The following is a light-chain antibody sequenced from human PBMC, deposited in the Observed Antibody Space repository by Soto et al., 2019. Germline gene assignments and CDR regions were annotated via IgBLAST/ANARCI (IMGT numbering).Light chain of an antibody. CDR1: QNVANY. CDR3: QQRSNCPQT. Sequence: EVVLTRSPATLSLSPGERATLSCRASQNVANYLDWYQQKPGQAPRLLIYESSNRATGIAARFSGSGSGTDFTLTISSIEPEDLAVYYCQQRSNCPQTFGQGTKVDIK. J-gene: IGKJ1*01. V-gene: IGKV3-11*01. CDR2: ESS.